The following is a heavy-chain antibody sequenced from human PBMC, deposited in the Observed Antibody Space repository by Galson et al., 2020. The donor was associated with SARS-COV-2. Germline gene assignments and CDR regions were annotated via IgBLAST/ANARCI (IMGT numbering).Heavy chain of an antibody. CDR3: ARDDPDGFNSNDAFDI. D-gene: IGHD5-12*01. J-gene: IGHJ3*02. Sequence: GESLKISCAASGFTFSVYAMHWVRQAPGKGLESVAVTSYDGTNKYYADSVTGRFAISRDNSRDTLYLEMNNLRVDDTAVYYCARDDPDGFNSNDAFDIWGQGTMVTVSS. V-gene: IGHV3-30*09. CDR2: TSYDGTNK. CDR1: GFTFSVYA.